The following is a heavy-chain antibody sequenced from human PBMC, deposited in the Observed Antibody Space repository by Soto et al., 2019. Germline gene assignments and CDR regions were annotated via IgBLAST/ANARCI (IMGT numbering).Heavy chain of an antibody. CDR2: INAGNGNT. Sequence: ASVKVSCKASGYTFTSYAMHWVRQAPGQRLEWMGWINAGNGNTKYSQKFQGRVTITRDTSASTAYMELSSLRSDDTAVYYCARDWGGYYYDSSGYPDAFDIWGQGTMVTVSS. V-gene: IGHV1-3*01. CDR3: ARDWGGYYYDSSGYPDAFDI. J-gene: IGHJ3*02. D-gene: IGHD3-22*01. CDR1: GYTFTSYA.